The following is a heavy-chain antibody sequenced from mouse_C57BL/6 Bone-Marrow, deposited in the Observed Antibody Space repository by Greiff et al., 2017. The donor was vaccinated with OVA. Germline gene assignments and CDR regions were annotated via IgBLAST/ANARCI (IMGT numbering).Heavy chain of an antibody. CDR3: TRERDYGSSYCWYFDV. V-gene: IGHV5-9-1*02. CDR2: ISSGGDYI. D-gene: IGHD1-1*01. J-gene: IGHJ1*03. Sequence: EVQLVESGAGLVQPGGSLTLSCAASGFTFSSYAMSWVRQTPEKRLEWVAYISSGGDYIYYADTVKGRFTIPRDNARNTLDLQMSSLKSEDTAMYYCTRERDYGSSYCWYFDVWGTGTTVTVSS. CDR1: GFTFSSYA.